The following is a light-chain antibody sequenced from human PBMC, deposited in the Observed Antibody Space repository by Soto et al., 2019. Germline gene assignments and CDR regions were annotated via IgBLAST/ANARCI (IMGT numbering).Light chain of an antibody. CDR3: QKYNSAPLT. J-gene: IGKJ4*01. V-gene: IGKV1-27*01. Sequence: DVQMTQSPSSLSAFVGDRVTITCRASQGIAPYLAWFQQKPGKVPKLLIYATSTLQSGVPSRFSGSGSGTDFTLTINSLQPEDVGTYYCQKYNSAPLTFGGGTKVXIK. CDR1: QGIAPY. CDR2: ATS.